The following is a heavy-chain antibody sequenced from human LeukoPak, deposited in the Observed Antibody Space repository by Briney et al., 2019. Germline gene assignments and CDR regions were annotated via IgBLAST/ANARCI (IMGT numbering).Heavy chain of an antibody. V-gene: IGHV4-39*02. CDR3: ARDLYGRTSMWYSAFDI. CDR1: GDSISSSNYY. D-gene: IGHD3-10*02. J-gene: IGHJ3*02. CDR2: IYYSGST. Sequence: SETLSLTCTVSGDSISSSNYYWGWIRQPPGKGLEWIGSIYYSGSTYYNPSLKSRITISVDTSKNQFSLKLSSVTAADTAVYYCARDLYGRTSMWYSAFDIWGQGTMVTVSS.